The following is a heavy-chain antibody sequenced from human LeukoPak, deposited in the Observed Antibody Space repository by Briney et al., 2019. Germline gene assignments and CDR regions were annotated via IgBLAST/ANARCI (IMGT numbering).Heavy chain of an antibody. CDR2: IKSKADGGTT. J-gene: IGHJ4*02. Sequence: GGSLRLSCAASGFTFSNAWMSWVRQAPGKGLEWVGRIKSKADGGTTDYAAPVKGRFTISRDDSKNTLYLQMNGLKTEDTAVYYCSTLLWFGRLFLDYWGQGTLVTVSS. CDR3: STLLWFGRLFLDY. D-gene: IGHD3-10*01. CDR1: GFTFSNAW. V-gene: IGHV3-15*01.